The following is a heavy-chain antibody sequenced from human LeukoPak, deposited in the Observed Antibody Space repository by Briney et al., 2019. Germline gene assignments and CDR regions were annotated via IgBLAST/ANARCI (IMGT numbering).Heavy chain of an antibody. CDR2: IIPIFGTA. Sequence: ASVKVSCKASGGTFSSYAISWVRQAPGQGLLWMGGIIPIFGTANYAQKFQGRVTITTDESTNTAYMELSSLTSEDTAVYYCARETRHYYDTSGDNAFDIWGQGTLVTVSS. V-gene: IGHV1-69*05. CDR3: ARETRHYYDTSGDNAFDI. J-gene: IGHJ4*02. CDR1: GGTFSSYA. D-gene: IGHD3-22*01.